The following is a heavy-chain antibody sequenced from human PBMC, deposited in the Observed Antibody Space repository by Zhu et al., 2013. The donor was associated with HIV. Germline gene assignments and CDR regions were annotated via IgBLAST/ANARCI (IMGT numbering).Heavy chain of an antibody. D-gene: IGHD6-19*01. Sequence: QVQLQESGPGLVKPSETLSLTCTVSGGSISTSTYYWGWIRQSPGKGLEWIGSIYNSGSSYYNPSLKSRVTISVDTSKNQFSLKLSSVTAADTAVYYCARGPGSGWYGWGQGTLVTVSS. CDR2: IYNSGSS. J-gene: IGHJ4*02. CDR1: GGSISTSTYY. V-gene: IGHV4-39*07. CDR3: ARGPGSGWYG.